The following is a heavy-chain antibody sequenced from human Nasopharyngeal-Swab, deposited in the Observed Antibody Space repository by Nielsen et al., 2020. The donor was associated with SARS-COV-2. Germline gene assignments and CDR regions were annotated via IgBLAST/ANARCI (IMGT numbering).Heavy chain of an antibody. V-gene: IGHV3-20*04. J-gene: IGHJ3*02. Sequence: GESLKISCAASGFSFDDYGMTWVRQAPGKGLEWVSSINWNGGSRFYADSVKGRFTISRDNAENSLYLQMNSLRAEDTALYYCARVGHVDTSMSGAFDIWGQGTMVTVSS. D-gene: IGHD5-18*01. CDR2: INWNGGSR. CDR3: ARVGHVDTSMSGAFDI. CDR1: GFSFDDYG.